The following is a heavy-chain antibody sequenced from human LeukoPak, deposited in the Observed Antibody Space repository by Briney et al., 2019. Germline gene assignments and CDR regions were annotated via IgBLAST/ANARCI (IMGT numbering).Heavy chain of an antibody. D-gene: IGHD6-19*01. Sequence: GESLKISCKGSGYSFTSYWIGWVRQMPGKGLEWMGIIYPGDSDTRYSPSFQGQATISADKSISTAYLQWSSLKASDTAMYYCATAVEIAVAGRYYYYGMDVWGQGTTVTVSS. CDR1: GYSFTSYW. CDR3: ATAVEIAVAGRYYYYGMDV. J-gene: IGHJ6*02. V-gene: IGHV5-51*01. CDR2: IYPGDSDT.